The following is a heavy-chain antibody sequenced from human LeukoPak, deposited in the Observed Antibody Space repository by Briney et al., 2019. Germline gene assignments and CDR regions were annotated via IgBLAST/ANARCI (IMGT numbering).Heavy chain of an antibody. CDR2: IRYDGSNK. D-gene: IGHD6-13*01. J-gene: IGHJ4*02. Sequence: GGSLRLSCAASGFTFSGYWMHWVRQAPGKGLEWVAFIRYDGSNKYYADSVKGRFTISRDNSKNTLYLQMNSLRAEDTAVYYCAKDCGQNSKKQQPDYWGQGTLVTVSS. CDR3: AKDCGQNSKKQQPDY. V-gene: IGHV3-30*02. CDR1: GFTFSGYW.